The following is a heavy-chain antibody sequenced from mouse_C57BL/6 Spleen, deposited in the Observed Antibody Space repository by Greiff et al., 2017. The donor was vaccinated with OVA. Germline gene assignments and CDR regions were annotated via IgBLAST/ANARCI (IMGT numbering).Heavy chain of an antibody. Sequence: QVQLQQPGAELVRPGSSVKLSCKASGYTFTSYWMHWVKQRPIQGLEWIGNIDPSDSETPYNQKFKDKATLTVDKSSSTAYMQLSSLASEDSAVYYCARGYFDYWGQGTTLTVSS. CDR1: GYTFTSYW. J-gene: IGHJ2*01. CDR3: ARGYFDY. CDR2: IDPSDSET. V-gene: IGHV1-52*01.